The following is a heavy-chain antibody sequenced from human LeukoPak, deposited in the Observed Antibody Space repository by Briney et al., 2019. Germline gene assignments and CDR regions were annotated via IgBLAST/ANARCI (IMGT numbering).Heavy chain of an antibody. J-gene: IGHJ4*02. CDR3: ARGITGHYGNDF. CDR1: GFTFSSFA. D-gene: IGHD3-9*01. Sequence: GGSLRLSCAASGFTFSSFAMSWVRHAPGKGLEWVSTISGSGGGTWYADSVKGRFAISRDNSKNTLYLQMNSLRAEDTAVYYCARGITGHYGNDFWGQGTLVTVSS. CDR2: ISGSGGGT. V-gene: IGHV3-23*01.